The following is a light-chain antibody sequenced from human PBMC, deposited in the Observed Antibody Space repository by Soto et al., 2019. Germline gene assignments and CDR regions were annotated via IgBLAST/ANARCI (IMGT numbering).Light chain of an antibody. J-gene: IGKJ2*01. Sequence: EIVMMQSPATLSVSPGERATLSCRASQRISNNLAWYQQKPGQAPRLLISGASTRATDIPARFSGSASGTEFTLTISSLQSEDSAVYYCQQYNNWPPGYTFGQGTKLEI. CDR3: QQYNNWPPGYT. CDR2: GAS. CDR1: QRISNN. V-gene: IGKV3-15*01.